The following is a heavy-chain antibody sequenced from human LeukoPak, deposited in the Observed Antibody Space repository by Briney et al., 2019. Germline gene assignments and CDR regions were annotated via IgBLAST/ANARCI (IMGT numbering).Heavy chain of an antibody. CDR3: ARDQYLAYCGGDCYSGQFDY. V-gene: IGHV3-21*01. Sequence: GGSLRLSCAASGFTFSSYSRNWVRQAPGKGLEWVSSISSSSSYIYYADSVKGRFTISRDNAKNSLYLQMNSLRAEDTAVYYCARDQYLAYCGGDCYSGQFDYWGQGILVTVSS. CDR2: ISSSSSYI. CDR1: GFTFSSYS. D-gene: IGHD2-21*02. J-gene: IGHJ4*02.